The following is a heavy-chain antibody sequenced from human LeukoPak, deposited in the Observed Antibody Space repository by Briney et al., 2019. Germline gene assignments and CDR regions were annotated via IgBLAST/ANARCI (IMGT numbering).Heavy chain of an antibody. CDR2: ISYDGSNK. Sequence: PGGSLRLSCAASGFTFSSYAMHWVRQAPGKGLEWVTVISYDGSNKYYADSVKGRFTISRDNSKNTLYLQMNSLRAEDTAVYYCARGPSARPPGYFDYWGQGTLVTVSS. J-gene: IGHJ4*02. V-gene: IGHV3-30-3*01. CDR1: GFTFSSYA. D-gene: IGHD6-6*01. CDR3: ARGPSARPPGYFDY.